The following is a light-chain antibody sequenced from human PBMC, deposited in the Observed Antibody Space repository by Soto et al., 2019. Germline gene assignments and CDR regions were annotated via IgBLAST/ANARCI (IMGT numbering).Light chain of an antibody. CDR1: QPVSSNY. CDR3: QQYGTSLRT. CDR2: GAS. Sequence: EIVLTQSPGTLSLSPGERATLSCRASQPVSSNYLAWYQHKPGQAPRLLIYGASSRATGIPDRFSGSGSGTDFTLTISRLGPAAFAVYYCQQYGTSLRTFGQGTTVDI. J-gene: IGKJ1*01. V-gene: IGKV3-20*01.